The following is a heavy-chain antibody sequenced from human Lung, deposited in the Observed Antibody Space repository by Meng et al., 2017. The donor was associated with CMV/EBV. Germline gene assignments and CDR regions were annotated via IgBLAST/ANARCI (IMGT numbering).Heavy chain of an antibody. D-gene: IGHD6-19*01. Sequence: GAGPGLVKPSGTLSLTCRVSGGSISSSNWWSWVRQPPGKGLEWIGEIYHSGSTNYNPSLKSRVTISVDKSKNQFSLKLSSVTAADTAVYYCASFPPPGKQWLVTDYWGQGTLVTVSS. CDR3: ASFPPPGKQWLVTDY. V-gene: IGHV4-4*02. CDR1: GGSISSSNW. J-gene: IGHJ4*02. CDR2: IYHSGST.